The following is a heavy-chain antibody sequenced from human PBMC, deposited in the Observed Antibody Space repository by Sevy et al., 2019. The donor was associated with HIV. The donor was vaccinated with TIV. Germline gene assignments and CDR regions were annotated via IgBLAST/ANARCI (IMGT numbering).Heavy chain of an antibody. CDR2: ISYDGSNK. CDR3: ARDPETSSGWYYYYGMDV. D-gene: IGHD6-19*01. CDR1: GFTFSSYA. V-gene: IGHV3-30-3*01. J-gene: IGHJ6*02. Sequence: GGSLRLSCAASGFTFSSYAMHWVRQAPGKGLEWGAVISYDGSNKYYADSVKGRFTISRDNSKNTLYLQMNSLRAEDTAVYYCARDPETSSGWYYYYGMDVWGQGTTVTVSS.